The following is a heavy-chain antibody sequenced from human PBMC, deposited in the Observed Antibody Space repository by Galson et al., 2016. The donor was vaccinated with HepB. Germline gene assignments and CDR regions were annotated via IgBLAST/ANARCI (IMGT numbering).Heavy chain of an antibody. Sequence: SLRLSCAVSGFTFSTYAMSWVRQAPGKGLEWVSGISSRGRTYYGDSVKGRFTISRDNSNDMLYLQMNSLRAEDTAVYYCAKEAYCGGDCWDYFAYWGQGVLGTVSS. CDR1: GFTFSTYA. V-gene: IGHV3-23*01. CDR2: ISSRGRT. D-gene: IGHD2-21*02. J-gene: IGHJ4*02. CDR3: AKEAYCGGDCWDYFAY.